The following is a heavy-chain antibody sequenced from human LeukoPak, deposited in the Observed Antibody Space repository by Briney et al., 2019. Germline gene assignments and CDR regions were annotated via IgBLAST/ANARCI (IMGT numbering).Heavy chain of an antibody. CDR3: TKEFSGSYEN. J-gene: IGHJ4*02. V-gene: IGHV3-43*02. CDR2: ISRDGGTT. Sequence: PGGSLRLSCATSGFTFDHYAFHWVRQVPGKGLEWVSLISRDGGTTSYGDSVKGRFTISRDNRKNFLYMQMNSLKTEDSALYYCTKEFSGSYENWGQGTLVTVSS. CDR1: GFTFDHYA. D-gene: IGHD3-10*01.